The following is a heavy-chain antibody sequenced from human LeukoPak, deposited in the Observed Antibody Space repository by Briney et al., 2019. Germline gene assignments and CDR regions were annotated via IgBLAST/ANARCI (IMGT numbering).Heavy chain of an antibody. CDR1: GFSFSSYS. CDR3: ARDLYPGY. CDR2: ISSTSRSSYI. D-gene: IGHD3-16*01. V-gene: IGHV3-21*01. Sequence: GGSLRLSCAASGFSFSSYSMNWVRQAPGKGLEWVSSISSTSRSSYIFYAESVKGRFTISRDNTKNSLFLQMNSLVAEDTTVYYCARDLYPGYWGQGTLVTVSS. J-gene: IGHJ4*02.